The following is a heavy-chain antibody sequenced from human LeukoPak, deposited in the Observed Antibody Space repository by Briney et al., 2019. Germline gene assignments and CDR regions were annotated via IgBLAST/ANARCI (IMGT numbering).Heavy chain of an antibody. CDR2: INHSGST. V-gene: IGHV4-34*01. CDR1: GGSFSGYY. CDR3: ARLVLDYYYYYYMDV. Sequence: PSETLSLTCAVYGGSFSGYYWSWIRQPPGKGLEWVGEINHSGSTNYNPSLKSRVTISVDTSKNQFSLKLSSVTAADTAVYYCARLVLDYYYYYYMDVWGKGTTVTISS. J-gene: IGHJ6*03. D-gene: IGHD3-10*01.